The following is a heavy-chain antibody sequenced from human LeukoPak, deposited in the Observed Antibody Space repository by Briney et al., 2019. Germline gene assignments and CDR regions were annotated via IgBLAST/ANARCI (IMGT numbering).Heavy chain of an antibody. CDR2: ISGSSGLT. CDR1: GFTFSNHA. Sequence: GGSLRLSCAASGFTFSNHAMSWVRQAPGRGLEWVSAISGSSGLTYYADSVKGRFTISRDNSKNTLFLQMNSLRAEDTAVYYCARTPNHYDYWGQGTLVTVSS. CDR3: ARTPNHYDY. J-gene: IGHJ4*02. V-gene: IGHV3-23*01. D-gene: IGHD1-14*01.